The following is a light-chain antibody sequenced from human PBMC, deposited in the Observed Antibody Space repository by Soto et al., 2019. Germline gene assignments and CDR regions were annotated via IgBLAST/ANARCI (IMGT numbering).Light chain of an antibody. CDR3: QQYSNWPPIT. J-gene: IGKJ5*01. CDR2: DAS. CDR1: QVVTTN. V-gene: IGKV3-15*01. Sequence: EIVMTQSPATLSLSPGERATLSCRASQVVTTNLAWYQQKPGQAPRLLIYDASTRAAGIPARFSGTGSGTEFTLTISSLQSEDFAVYYCQQYSNWPPITFGQGTRLEIK.